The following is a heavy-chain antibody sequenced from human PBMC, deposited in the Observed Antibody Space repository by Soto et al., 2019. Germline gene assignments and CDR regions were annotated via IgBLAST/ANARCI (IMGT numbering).Heavy chain of an antibody. CDR2: ISGSGGST. CDR1: GFTFTTYA. V-gene: IGHV3-23*01. D-gene: IGHD1-1*01. Sequence: EVQLLESGGGLVQPGGSLRLSCAASGFTFTTYAMSWVRQAPGKGLEWVSAISGSGGSTYYADSVKGRFTISRDNSKNTLELQMNSLRAEDTAVYYCAKEAGEMATTCGHFDHWGQGTLVTVSS. CDR3: AKEAGEMATTCGHFDH. J-gene: IGHJ4*02.